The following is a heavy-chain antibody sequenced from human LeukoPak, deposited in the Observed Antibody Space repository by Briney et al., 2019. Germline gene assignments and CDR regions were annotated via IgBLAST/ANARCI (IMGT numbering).Heavy chain of an antibody. CDR3: ARTYFYDSSGYMYAFDI. CDR2: IYYSGST. Sequence: SETLSLTCAVYGGSFSAYYWNWIRQPPGKGLEWIGYIYYSGSTNYNPSLKSRVTISVDTSKNQFSLKLSSVTAADTAVYYCARTYFYDSSGYMYAFDIWGQGTMVTVSS. CDR1: GGSFSAYY. V-gene: IGHV4-59*01. J-gene: IGHJ3*02. D-gene: IGHD3-22*01.